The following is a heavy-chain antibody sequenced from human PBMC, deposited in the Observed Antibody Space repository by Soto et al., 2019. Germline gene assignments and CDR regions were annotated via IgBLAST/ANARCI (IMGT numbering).Heavy chain of an antibody. D-gene: IGHD6-19*01. Sequence: QVQLVQSGAEVKKPGSSVKVSCKASGGTFSSYAISWVRQAPGQGLEWMGGIIPIFGTANYAQTFQGRVTITANESTSTAYKELSRVRSEDTAVYYCARVGAVAGTVDYWGQGTLVTVSS. V-gene: IGHV1-69*12. CDR3: ARVGAVAGTVDY. CDR2: IIPIFGTA. CDR1: GGTFSSYA. J-gene: IGHJ4*02.